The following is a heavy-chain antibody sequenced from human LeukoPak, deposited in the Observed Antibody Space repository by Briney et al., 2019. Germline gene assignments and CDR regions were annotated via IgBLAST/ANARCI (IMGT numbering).Heavy chain of an antibody. J-gene: IGHJ4*02. V-gene: IGHV3-48*03. CDR1: GFTFSSYA. CDR3: ARDRAGWYYFDY. Sequence: GGSLRLSCAASGFTFSSYAMNWVRQAPGKGLEWVSYISSSGSTLYYADSVKGRFTISRDDAKNSLFLQMNSPRAEDTAIYYCARDRAGWYYFDYWGQGSLVTVSS. CDR2: ISSSGSTL. D-gene: IGHD6-19*01.